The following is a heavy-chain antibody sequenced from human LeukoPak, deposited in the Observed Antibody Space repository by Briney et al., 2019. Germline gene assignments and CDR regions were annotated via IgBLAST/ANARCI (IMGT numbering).Heavy chain of an antibody. CDR2: ISSSSSYI. J-gene: IGHJ6*02. CDR1: GFTFSSYS. Sequence: GGSLRLSCAASGFTFSSYSMNWVRQAPGKGLEWVSSISSSSSYIYYADSVKGRFTISRDNAKNSLYLQMNSLRAEDTAVYYCARDVIGVVLGNYYYGMDVWGQGTTVTVSS. V-gene: IGHV3-21*01. D-gene: IGHD3-3*01. CDR3: ARDVIGVVLGNYYYGMDV.